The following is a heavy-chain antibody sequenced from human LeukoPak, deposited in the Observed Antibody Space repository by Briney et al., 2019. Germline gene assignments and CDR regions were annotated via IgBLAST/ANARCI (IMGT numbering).Heavy chain of an antibody. CDR2: IYYSGST. Sequence: SETLSLTCTVSGGSVSSYYWSWIRQPPGKGLQWIGYIYYSGSTSYNPSLKSRVTISVDTSKNHFSLKLSSVTAADTAVYYCARYSGSYPHDAFDIWGQGTMVTVSS. CDR3: ARYSGSYPHDAFDI. D-gene: IGHD1-26*01. V-gene: IGHV4-59*02. CDR1: GGSVSSYY. J-gene: IGHJ3*02.